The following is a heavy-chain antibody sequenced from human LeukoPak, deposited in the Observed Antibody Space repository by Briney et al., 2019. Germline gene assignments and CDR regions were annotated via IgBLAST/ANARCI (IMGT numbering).Heavy chain of an antibody. CDR2: IYYSGST. CDR1: GGSISSYY. V-gene: IGHV4-39*02. CDR3: ARDGWQLDGGNWFDP. J-gene: IGHJ5*02. Sequence: SETLSLTCTVSGGSISSYYWGWIRQPPGKGLEWIGSIYYSGSTYYNPSLKSRVTISVDTSKNQFSLKLSSVTAADTAVYYCARDGWQLDGGNWFDPWGQGTLVTVSS. D-gene: IGHD6-6*01.